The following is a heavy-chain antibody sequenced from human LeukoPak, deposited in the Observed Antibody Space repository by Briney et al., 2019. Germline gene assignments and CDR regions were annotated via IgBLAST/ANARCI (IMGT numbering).Heavy chain of an antibody. V-gene: IGHV4-59*01. CDR1: GGSISSNY. CDR2: IYYSGST. J-gene: IGHJ6*03. CDR3: ARLDYYGSGSYSGYYYMDV. D-gene: IGHD3-10*01. Sequence: SETLSLTCTVSGGSISSNYWSWIRQPPGKGLEWIGYIYYSGSTNSNPSLKSRVTISVDTSKNKFSLKLSSVTAADTAVYYCARLDYYGSGSYSGYYYMDVWGKGTTVTISS.